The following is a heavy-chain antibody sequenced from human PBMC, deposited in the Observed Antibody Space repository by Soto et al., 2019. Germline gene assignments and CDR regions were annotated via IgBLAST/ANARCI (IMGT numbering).Heavy chain of an antibody. CDR2: ISTYNDDT. V-gene: IGHV1-18*01. D-gene: IGHD6-19*01. Sequence: ASVKVSCKASGYAFSNYGINWVRQAPGQGLEWMGWISTYNDDTDYAQKLQGRVTMTTDTSTSTAYMELTSLRSDDTAVYYCAREPYSSGWYRRSDSPSLDYLGQGTLVTVSS. J-gene: IGHJ4*02. CDR3: AREPYSSGWYRRSDSPSLDY. CDR1: GYAFSNYG.